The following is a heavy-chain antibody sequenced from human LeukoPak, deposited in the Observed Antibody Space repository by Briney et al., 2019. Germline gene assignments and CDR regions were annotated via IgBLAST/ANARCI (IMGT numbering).Heavy chain of an antibody. CDR3: AKESGSYLTYFQH. J-gene: IGHJ1*01. CDR1: GFAFSSYW. CDR2: IKQDGSEK. V-gene: IGHV3-7*03. D-gene: IGHD1-26*01. Sequence: GGSLRLSCAASGFAFSSYWMSWVRQAPGKGLEWVANIKQDGSEKYYVDSVKGRFTISRDNAKNSLYLQMNSLRAEDTAVYYCAKESGSYLTYFQHWGQGTLVTVSS.